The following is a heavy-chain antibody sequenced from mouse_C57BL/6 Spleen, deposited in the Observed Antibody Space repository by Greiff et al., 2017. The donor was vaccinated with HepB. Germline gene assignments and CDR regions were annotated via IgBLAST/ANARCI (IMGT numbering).Heavy chain of an antibody. CDR3: TRDGIYYDAMDY. D-gene: IGHD2-1*01. CDR1: GFTFSSYA. CDR2: ISSGGDYI. V-gene: IGHV5-9-1*02. Sequence: EVQVVESGEGLVKPGGSLKLSCAASGFTFSSYAMSWVRQTPEKRLEWVAYISSGGDYIYYADTVKGRFTISRDNARNTLYLQMSSLKSEDTAMYYCTRDGIYYDAMDYWGQGTSVTVSS. J-gene: IGHJ4*01.